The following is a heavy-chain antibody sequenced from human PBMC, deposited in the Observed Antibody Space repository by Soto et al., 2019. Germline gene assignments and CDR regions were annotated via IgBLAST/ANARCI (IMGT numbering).Heavy chain of an antibody. CDR3: GKGLNDVGSSYSEH. V-gene: IGHV3-23*01. Sequence: EVQLLESGGGLVQSGGSLRLSCAASGFTFRTYARSWVRQAPGKGLEWVTATSGSGGSTYYADSVKGRFTISRANSKNTLYLQMNSLGAEDTAVYYCGKGLNDVGSSYSEHWGQGTLVTVSS. CDR2: TSGSGGST. CDR1: GFTFRTYA. D-gene: IGHD3-3*01. J-gene: IGHJ4*02.